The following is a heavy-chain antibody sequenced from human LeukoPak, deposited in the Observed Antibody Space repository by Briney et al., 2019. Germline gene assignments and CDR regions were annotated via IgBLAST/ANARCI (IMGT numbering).Heavy chain of an antibody. CDR3: AKDHRNIVVVTAISY. D-gene: IGHD2-21*02. CDR2: ISGSGGST. J-gene: IGHJ4*02. V-gene: IGHV3-23*01. CDR1: GFTFSGYA. Sequence: PGGSLRLSCAASGFTFSGYAMSWVRQAPGKGLEWVSAISGSGGSTYYADSVKGRFTISRDNSKNTLYLQMNSLRAEDTAVYYCAKDHRNIVVVTAISYWGQGTLVTVSS.